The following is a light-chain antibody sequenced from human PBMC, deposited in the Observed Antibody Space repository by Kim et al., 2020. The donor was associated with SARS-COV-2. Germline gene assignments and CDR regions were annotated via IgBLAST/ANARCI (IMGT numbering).Light chain of an antibody. J-gene: IGLJ1*01. CDR3: TSYAGSNNLGV. Sequence: QSVTISCTGTSSDVGGYNYVSWYQQHPGKAPKVMIYDVSKRPSGVPDRFSGSKSGNTASLTVSGLQAEDEADYYCTSYAGSNNLGVFGTGTKVTVL. V-gene: IGLV2-8*01. CDR1: SSDVGGYNY. CDR2: DVS.